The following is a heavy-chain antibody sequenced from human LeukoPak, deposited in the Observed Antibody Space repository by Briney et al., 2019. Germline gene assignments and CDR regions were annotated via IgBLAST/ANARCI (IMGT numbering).Heavy chain of an antibody. J-gene: IGHJ5*02. CDR3: ARDQYSSGYYDNWFDP. CDR1: GDSVSSNSAA. Sequence: SQTLSLTCAISGDSVSSNSAAWNWIRQSPSRGLEWLGRTYYRSKWYNDYAVSVKSRITINPDTSKNQFSLQLNSVTPEDTAVYYCARDQYSSGYYDNWFDPWGQGTLVTVSS. D-gene: IGHD3-22*01. V-gene: IGHV6-1*01. CDR2: TYYRSKWYN.